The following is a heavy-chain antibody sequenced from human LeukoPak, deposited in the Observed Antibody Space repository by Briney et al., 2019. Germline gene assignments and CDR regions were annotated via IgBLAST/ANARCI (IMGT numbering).Heavy chain of an antibody. CDR1: GYTFTSYD. V-gene: IGHV1-8*01. J-gene: IGHJ5*02. Sequence: ASVKVSCKASGYTFTSYDINWVRQATGQGLEWMGWMNPNSGNTGYAQKFQGKVTMTRNTSISTAYMELSSLRSDDTAVYYCARENLSSPGDPWGQGTLVTVSS. CDR2: MNPNSGNT. CDR3: ARENLSSPGDP. D-gene: IGHD2-2*01.